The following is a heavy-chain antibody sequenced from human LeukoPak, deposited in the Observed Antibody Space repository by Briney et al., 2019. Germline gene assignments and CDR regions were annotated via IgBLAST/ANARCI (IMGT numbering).Heavy chain of an antibody. J-gene: IGHJ4*02. Sequence: GESLKISCKASGYNFASYWIGWVRQMPGKGLEWMGIIYPGDSDTRYSPSFQGQVTISADKSISTAYLQWSSLKASDTAMYYCARLGVYCSSTSCYLDYWGQGTLVTVSS. CDR2: IYPGDSDT. D-gene: IGHD2-2*01. V-gene: IGHV5-51*01. CDR3: ARLGVYCSSTSCYLDY. CDR1: GYNFASYW.